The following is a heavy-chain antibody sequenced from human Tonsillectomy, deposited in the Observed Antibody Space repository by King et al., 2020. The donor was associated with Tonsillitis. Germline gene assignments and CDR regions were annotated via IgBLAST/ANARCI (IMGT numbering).Heavy chain of an antibody. Sequence: QLVQSGGGLVKPGGSLRLSCAASGFTFSSYSMNWVRQAPGKGLEWVSSITSSSYYIYYADSVKGRFTVSRDNAKNSLYLQMNSLRAEDTAVYYCARDSGALWGFASWGQGPLVTVSS. CDR2: ITSSSYYI. CDR3: ARDSGALWGFAS. J-gene: IGHJ4*02. V-gene: IGHV3-21*01. D-gene: IGHD1-26*01. CDR1: GFTFSSYS.